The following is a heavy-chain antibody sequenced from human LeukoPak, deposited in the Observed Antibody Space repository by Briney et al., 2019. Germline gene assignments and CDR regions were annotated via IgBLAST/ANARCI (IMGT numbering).Heavy chain of an antibody. V-gene: IGHV3-30*04. J-gene: IGHJ4*02. D-gene: IGHD4-17*01. CDR1: GLTFNHYA. CDR3: ARGSSWYGDPRGFDN. Sequence: TGRSLRLSCTASGLTFNHYAMHWVRQAPGKGLEWMAVISYDGSNKDYADSVKGRFTISRDNSNLTMYLQINSLRGEDTAVYHCARGSSWYGDPRGFDNWGQGALVTASS. CDR2: ISYDGSNK.